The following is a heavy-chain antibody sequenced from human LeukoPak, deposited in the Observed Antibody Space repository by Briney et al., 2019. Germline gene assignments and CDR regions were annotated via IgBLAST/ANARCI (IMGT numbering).Heavy chain of an antibody. Sequence: GRSLRLSCAASGFTFSSYGMHWDRQAPGKGLEWVAVISYDGSNKYYADSVKGRFTISRDNSKNTLYLQMNSLRAEDTAVYYCAKAGYYYDSSGYYYYMDVWGKGTTVTVSS. CDR2: ISYDGSNK. J-gene: IGHJ6*03. D-gene: IGHD3-22*01. CDR3: AKAGYYYDSSGYYYYMDV. V-gene: IGHV3-30*18. CDR1: GFTFSSYG.